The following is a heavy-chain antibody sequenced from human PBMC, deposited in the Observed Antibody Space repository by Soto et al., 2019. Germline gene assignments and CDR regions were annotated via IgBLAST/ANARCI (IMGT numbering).Heavy chain of an antibody. J-gene: IGHJ6*02. D-gene: IGHD3-16*01. V-gene: IGHV3-7*01. CDR3: ARQGGRRTYYYYYDMDV. CDR1: GFTFSSYW. Sequence: PGGSLRLSCTASGFTFSSYWMSWVRQAPGKGLEWVANIKHDGSEKYYVDSVKGRFTISTDNAKNSVFLQMSSLRAEDTAVYYCARQGGRRTYYYYYDMDVWGQGTTVTVSS. CDR2: IKHDGSEK.